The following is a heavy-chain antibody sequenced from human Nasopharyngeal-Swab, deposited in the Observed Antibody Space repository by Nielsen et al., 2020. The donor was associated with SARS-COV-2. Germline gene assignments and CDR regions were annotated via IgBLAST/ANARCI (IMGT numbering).Heavy chain of an antibody. Sequence: GESLKISCAASGFTFDDYGMSWVRQAPGKGLEWVSSISSSSSYIYYADSVKGRFTISRDNAKNSLYLQMNSLRAEDTALYYCAKAGGVAGEFYGMDVWGQGTTVTVSS. V-gene: IGHV3-21*04. J-gene: IGHJ6*02. CDR2: ISSSSSYI. CDR3: AKAGGVAGEFYGMDV. CDR1: GFTFDDYG. D-gene: IGHD2-8*02.